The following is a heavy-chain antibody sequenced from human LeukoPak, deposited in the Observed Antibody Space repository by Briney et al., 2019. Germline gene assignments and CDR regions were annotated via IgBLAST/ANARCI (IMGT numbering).Heavy chain of an antibody. CDR3: AKDSTGSFDY. J-gene: IGHJ4*02. D-gene: IGHD2-15*01. CDR1: GDSLSSSSYY. CDR2: IYYSGST. V-gene: IGHV4-39*07. Sequence: SETLSLTCTVSGDSLSSSSYYWGWIRQPPGKGLGWVGSIYYSGSTYYNPSLKSRVTISVDTSKNQFSLKLSSVTAADTAVYYCAKDSTGSFDYWGQGTLVTVSS.